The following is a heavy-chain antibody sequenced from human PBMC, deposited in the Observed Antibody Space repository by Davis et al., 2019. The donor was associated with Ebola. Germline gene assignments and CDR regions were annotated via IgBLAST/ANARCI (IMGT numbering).Heavy chain of an antibody. D-gene: IGHD4/OR15-4a*01. CDR1: GGSISSYY. Sequence: PSETLSLTCTVSGGSISSYYWSWIRLPPGKGLEWIGYIYYSGSTNYNPSLKSRVTISVDTSKNQFSLKLTSVTAADTAVYYCASSPGAPHWFDPWGQGTLVTVSS. CDR3: ASSPGAPHWFDP. V-gene: IGHV4-59*08. J-gene: IGHJ5*02. CDR2: IYYSGST.